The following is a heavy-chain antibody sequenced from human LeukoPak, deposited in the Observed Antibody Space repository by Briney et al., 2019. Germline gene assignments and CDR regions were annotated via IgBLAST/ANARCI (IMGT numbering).Heavy chain of an antibody. D-gene: IGHD3-16*01. V-gene: IGHV3-30-3*01. CDR3: ARETWGVYYFDY. Sequence: PGGSLRLSCAASGFTFSSYAMHWVRQAPGKGLEWVAVISYDGSNKYYADSVRGRFTISRDNSKNTLYLQMNSLRAEDTAVYYCARETWGVYYFDYWGQGTLVTVSS. CDR2: ISYDGSNK. CDR1: GFTFSSYA. J-gene: IGHJ4*02.